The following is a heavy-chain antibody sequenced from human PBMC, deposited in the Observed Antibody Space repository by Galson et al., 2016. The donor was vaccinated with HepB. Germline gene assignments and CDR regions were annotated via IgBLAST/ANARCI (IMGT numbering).Heavy chain of an antibody. Sequence: SLRLSCAASGFTFSSYSMNWVRQAPGKGLEWVSYITSTSSVVYYADSVKGRFTISRDNGNNSLYLQMNSLRDEDTAVYYCARDPFDFWSGAPRWFDPWGQGTQVTVSS. J-gene: IGHJ5*02. CDR3: ARDPFDFWSGAPRWFDP. D-gene: IGHD3-3*01. CDR1: GFTFSSYS. CDR2: ITSTSSVV. V-gene: IGHV3-48*02.